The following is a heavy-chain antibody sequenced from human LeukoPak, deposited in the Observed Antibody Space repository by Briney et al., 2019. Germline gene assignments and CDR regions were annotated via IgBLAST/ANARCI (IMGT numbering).Heavy chain of an antibody. CDR2: IYSGGST. CDR3: ARDSSGSYRGGFDY. D-gene: IGHD1-26*01. Sequence: PGGSLRLSCAASGFTVSSNYMSWVRQAPGKGLEWVSVIYSGGSTYYADSVKGRFTISRDNSKNTLYLQMNSLRAEDTAVYYCARDSSGSYRGGFDYWGQGTLVTVSS. J-gene: IGHJ4*02. CDR1: GFTVSSNY. V-gene: IGHV3-66*01.